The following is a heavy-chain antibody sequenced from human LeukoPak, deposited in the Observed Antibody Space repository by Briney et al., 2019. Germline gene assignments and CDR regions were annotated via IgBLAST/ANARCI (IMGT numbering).Heavy chain of an antibody. V-gene: IGHV3-15*01. CDR3: TRHFRYSSGWYGVYFDY. CDR1: GFTFSNAW. D-gene: IGHD6-19*01. CDR2: IKSKTDGGTT. Sequence: GGSLRLSCAASGFTFSNAWMSWVRQAPGKGLEWVGRIKSKTDGGTTDYAAPVKGRFTVSRDDSKNTLYLQMNSLKTEDTAVYYCTRHFRYSSGWYGVYFDYWAREPWSPSPQ. J-gene: IGHJ4*02.